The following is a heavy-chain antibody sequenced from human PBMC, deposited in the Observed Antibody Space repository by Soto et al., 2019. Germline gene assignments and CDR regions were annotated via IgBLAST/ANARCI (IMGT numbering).Heavy chain of an antibody. D-gene: IGHD1-26*01. Sequence: QITLKESGPTLLKPTQTLTLTCTFSGFSLRTTGVGVGWIRQPPGKALEWLALIYWDDENRYNASLKSRLTITKDTSNNQVVLTMLNMDPVDTATYYCVHRPMRGSNWFDPWGQGTLVTVSS. CDR1: GFSLRTTGVG. J-gene: IGHJ5*02. CDR3: VHRPMRGSNWFDP. V-gene: IGHV2-5*02. CDR2: IYWDDEN.